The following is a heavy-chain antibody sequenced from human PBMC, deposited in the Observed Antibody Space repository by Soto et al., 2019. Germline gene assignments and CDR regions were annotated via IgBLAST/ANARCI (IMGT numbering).Heavy chain of an antibody. CDR1: GFTVSSNY. CDR3: AQGTTMVRGLAFDI. Sequence: PGGSLRLSCAASGFTVSSNYMIWVRQAPGKGLEWVSVIYSGGSTYYADSVKGRFTISRDNSKNTLYLQMNSLRAEDTAVYYCAQGTTMVRGLAFDIWGQGTMVTVSS. V-gene: IGHV3-53*01. D-gene: IGHD3-10*01. CDR2: IYSGGST. J-gene: IGHJ3*02.